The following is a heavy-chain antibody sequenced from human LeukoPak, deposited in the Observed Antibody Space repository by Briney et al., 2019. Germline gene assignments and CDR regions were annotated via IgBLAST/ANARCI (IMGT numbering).Heavy chain of an antibody. CDR3: ARDMVRGQRFSSRYYYYMDV. V-gene: IGHV3-48*03. CDR2: ISSSGSTI. D-gene: IGHD3-10*01. Sequence: GGSLRLSCAASGFTFSSYEMNWVRQAPGKGLEWVSYISSSGSTIYYADSVKGRFTISRDNAKNSLYLQMNSLRAEDTAVYYCARDMVRGQRFSSRYYYYMDVWGKGTTVTISS. CDR1: GFTFSSYE. J-gene: IGHJ6*03.